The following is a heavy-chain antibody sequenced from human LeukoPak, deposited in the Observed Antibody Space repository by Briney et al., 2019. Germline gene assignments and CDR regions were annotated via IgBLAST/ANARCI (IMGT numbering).Heavy chain of an antibody. CDR2: IIPIFGTA. CDR3: ASSIAAAGRGRGYYYGMDV. CDR1: GGTFSSYA. D-gene: IGHD6-13*01. J-gene: IGHJ6*02. V-gene: IGHV1-69*13. Sequence: SVKVSCKASGGTFSSYAISWVRQAPGQGLEWMGGIIPIFGTANYAQKFQGRVTIAADESTSTAYMELSSLRSEDTAVYYCASSIAAAGRGRGYYYGMDVWGQGTTVTVSS.